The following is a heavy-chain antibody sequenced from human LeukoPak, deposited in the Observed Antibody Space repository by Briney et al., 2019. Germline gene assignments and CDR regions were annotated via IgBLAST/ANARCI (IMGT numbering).Heavy chain of an antibody. Sequence: PGGSLRLSCAASGFTLSSYEMNWVRQAPGQGLEWVSYISSSGSTIYYADSVKGRFTISRDNAKNSLYLQMNSLRAEDTAVYYCARDTRDYDSSGYYGGGSFDYWGQGTLVTVSS. CDR1: GFTLSSYE. D-gene: IGHD3-22*01. V-gene: IGHV3-48*03. CDR3: ARDTRDYDSSGYYGGGSFDY. CDR2: ISSSGSTI. J-gene: IGHJ4*02.